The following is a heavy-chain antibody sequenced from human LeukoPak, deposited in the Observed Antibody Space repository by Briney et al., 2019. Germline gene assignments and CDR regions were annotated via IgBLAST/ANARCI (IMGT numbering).Heavy chain of an antibody. D-gene: IGHD5-18*01. J-gene: IGHJ4*02. V-gene: IGHV3-64*01. Sequence: GGSLRLSCAASGFTFSRYAMHWVRQAPGKGLEYVSVISTNGGDSHYANSVKGRFTVSRDNSKNTLYLQMGSLRAEDMAVYYCARRDTAMGYADYWGQGTLVTVSS. CDR1: GFTFSRYA. CDR2: ISTNGGDS. CDR3: ARRDTAMGYADY.